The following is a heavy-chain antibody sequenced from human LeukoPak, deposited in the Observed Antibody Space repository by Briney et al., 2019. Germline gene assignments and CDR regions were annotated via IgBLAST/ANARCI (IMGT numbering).Heavy chain of an antibody. D-gene: IGHD5-12*01. CDR1: GDSVSSNSAA. Sequence: SQTLSLTCAISGDSVSSNSAAWNWIRQSPSRGLEWLGRTYYRSKWYNDCAVSVKSRITINPDTSKNQFSLQLNSVTPEDTAVYYCARGVATGEKNWFDPWGQGTLVTVSS. J-gene: IGHJ5*02. CDR2: TYYRSKWYN. V-gene: IGHV6-1*01. CDR3: ARGVATGEKNWFDP.